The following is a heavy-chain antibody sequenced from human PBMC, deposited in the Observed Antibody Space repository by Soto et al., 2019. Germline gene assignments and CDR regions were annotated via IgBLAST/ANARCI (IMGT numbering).Heavy chain of an antibody. CDR3: ARYNGYHGRAGIDP. CDR2: IKSKADGGAR. J-gene: IGHJ5*02. Sequence: PGGSLRLSCAASGFTFTNAWMSWVRQTPGRGLEWVAEIKSKADGGARDYAAPVKDRFIISRDDSQNTLYLQMNSLKIEDTAVYYCARYNGYHGRAGIDPWGQGT. D-gene: IGHD5-18*01. V-gene: IGHV3-15*01. CDR1: GFTFTNAW.